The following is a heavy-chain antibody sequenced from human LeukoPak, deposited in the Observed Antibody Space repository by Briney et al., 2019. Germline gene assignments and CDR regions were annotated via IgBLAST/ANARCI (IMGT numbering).Heavy chain of an antibody. D-gene: IGHD2-21*01. Sequence: GGSLGLSCADSGFTFSDHFMDWVRQAPGKGLEWVGRSRNKANEYTTEYAASVRGRFTISRDDSKKSVYLQMDSLKTEDTAVYYCARAVCGGGPWGQGTLVTVSS. CDR2: SRNKANEYTT. V-gene: IGHV3-72*01. J-gene: IGHJ5*02. CDR1: GFTFSDHF. CDR3: ARAVCGGGP.